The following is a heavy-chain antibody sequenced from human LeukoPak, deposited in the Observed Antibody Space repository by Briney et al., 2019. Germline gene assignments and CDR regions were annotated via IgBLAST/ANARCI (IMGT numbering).Heavy chain of an antibody. J-gene: IGHJ6*03. V-gene: IGHV3-23*01. D-gene: IGHD1-26*01. CDR2: ISGSGGST. CDR3: AKSQGSEWDLYYMDV. Sequence: GGSLRLSCAASGFTFRSYAMSWVRQAPGKGLEWVSAISGSGGSTYYADSVKSRFTISRDNSKNTLYLQMNSLRAEDTAVHYCAKSQGSEWDLYYMDVWGKGTTVTVSS. CDR1: GFTFRSYA.